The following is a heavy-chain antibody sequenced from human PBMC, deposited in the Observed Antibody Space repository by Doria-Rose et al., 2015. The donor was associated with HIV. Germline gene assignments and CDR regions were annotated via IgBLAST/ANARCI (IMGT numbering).Heavy chain of an antibody. J-gene: IGHJ6*02. CDR2: ILYDGGNQ. CDR1: GFTLSNFS. CDR3: ARDEFRGYDIYDGLDV. Sequence: QVQLVQSGGGVVQPGRSLRLSCVASGFTLSNFSLHWVRQAPGKGLEWASVILYDGGNQHSEDFVKGRFTISRDNSKNTVYRQMDTLRPEDTAVYFCARDEFRGYDIYDGLDVWGQGTTVTVSS. D-gene: IGHD5-12*01. V-gene: IGHV3-30*04.